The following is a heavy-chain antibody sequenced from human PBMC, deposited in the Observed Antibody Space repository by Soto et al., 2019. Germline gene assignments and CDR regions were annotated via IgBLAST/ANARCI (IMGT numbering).Heavy chain of an antibody. CDR2: MNPDSGNT. Sequence: QVQLVQSGAEVKKPGASVKVSCKASGYTFTNYDIHWVRQATGQGLEWMGWMNPDSGNTGQSKQFQGRVTMTRDTSTRTAYMEMSSLRSEDTAVYYCARGRFRRTWFDPWGQGTLVTVSS. V-gene: IGHV1-8*01. D-gene: IGHD3-16*01. CDR3: ARGRFRRTWFDP. J-gene: IGHJ5*02. CDR1: GYTFTNYD.